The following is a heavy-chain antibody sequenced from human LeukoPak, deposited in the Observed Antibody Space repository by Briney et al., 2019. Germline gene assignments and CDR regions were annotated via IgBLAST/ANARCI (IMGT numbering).Heavy chain of an antibody. V-gene: IGHV1-8*01. CDR2: MNPNSGNT. CDR3: AKGRVVAGSKSLTYHWLDP. CDR1: GYTFTSYD. J-gene: IGHJ5*02. Sequence: ASVKVSCKASGYTFTSYDINWVRQATGQGLEWMGWMNPNSGNTGYAQKFQDRVTMTRDTSISTAYMGLSRLRSDDTAVYYCAKGRVVAGSKSLTYHWLDPWGQGTLVTVSS. D-gene: IGHD6-19*01.